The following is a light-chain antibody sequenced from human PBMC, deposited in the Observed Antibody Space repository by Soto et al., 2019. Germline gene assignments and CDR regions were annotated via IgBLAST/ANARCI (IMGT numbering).Light chain of an antibody. CDR1: SSDVGNYNL. CDR2: EGG. CDR3: CSFALRSTLI. Sequence: QSALTQPASVSGSPGQSITISCTGTSSDVGNYNLVSWYQQYPGTAPKLLIYEGGKRPSGVSNRFSGSKSGNTASLTISGLQDEDEADYYCCSFALRSTLIFGGGTKVTVL. V-gene: IGLV2-23*01. J-gene: IGLJ2*01.